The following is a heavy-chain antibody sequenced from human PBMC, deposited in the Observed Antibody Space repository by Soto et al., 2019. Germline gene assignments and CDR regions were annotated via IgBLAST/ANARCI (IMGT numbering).Heavy chain of an antibody. CDR2: ISSDSTYI. V-gene: IGHV3-21*01. D-gene: IGHD2-15*01. CDR1: GFTFTDYS. Sequence: PGGSLRLSCASSGFTFTDYSMNWVRQAPGKGLEWVSSISSDSTYIYYADSVKGRFTTSRDSDKNSLFLQMKSLRGEDTAVYYCASEFCSGGNCYTYYFDPWGQGIPVTVSS. CDR3: ASEFCSGGNCYTYYFDP. J-gene: IGHJ5*02.